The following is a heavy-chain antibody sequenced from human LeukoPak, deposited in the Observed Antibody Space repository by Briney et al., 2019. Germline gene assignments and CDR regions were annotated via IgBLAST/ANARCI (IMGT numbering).Heavy chain of an antibody. CDR1: GFSISSGYF. V-gene: IGHV4-38-2*01. D-gene: IGHD2-2*01. CDR3: ARRISTRRGETCSSTSCYFDY. CDR2: IFHSGIT. J-gene: IGHJ4*02. Sequence: SETLSLTCAVSGFSISSGYFWAWIRQSPGKGLEWVGSIFHSGITYYNPSLKSRITISVDTSKNQFSLRLSSVTAADTAVYYCARRISTRRGETCSSTSCYFDYWGQGTLVTVSS.